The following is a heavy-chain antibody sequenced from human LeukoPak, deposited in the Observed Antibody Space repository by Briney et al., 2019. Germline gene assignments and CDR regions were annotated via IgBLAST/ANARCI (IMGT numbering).Heavy chain of an antibody. D-gene: IGHD6-19*01. CDR3: AKELTDRWLIDAFDI. CDR2: ISAYNGNT. Sequence: ASVKVSCKASGYTFTSYGISWVRQAPGPGREWMGWISAYNGNTNYAQMLQGRVTMPRNTSISTAYMELSSLRAEDTAIYYCAKELTDRWLIDAFDIWGQGTVVTVSS. CDR1: GYTFTSYG. J-gene: IGHJ3*02. V-gene: IGHV1-18*01.